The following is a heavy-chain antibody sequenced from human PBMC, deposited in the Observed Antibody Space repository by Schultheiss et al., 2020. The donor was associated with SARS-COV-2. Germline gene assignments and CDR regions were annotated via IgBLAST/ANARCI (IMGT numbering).Heavy chain of an antibody. CDR3: ARSYGSGGFDI. Sequence: SQTLSLTCAVYGGSFSDHYWNWIRQPPGKGLEWIGEINHSGSTNYNPSLKSRVTISVDPSKNQFSLKLSSVTAADTAVYYCARSYGSGGFDIWGQGTMVTVSS. D-gene: IGHD3-10*01. V-gene: IGHV4-34*01. CDR1: GGSFSDHY. J-gene: IGHJ3*02. CDR2: INHSGST.